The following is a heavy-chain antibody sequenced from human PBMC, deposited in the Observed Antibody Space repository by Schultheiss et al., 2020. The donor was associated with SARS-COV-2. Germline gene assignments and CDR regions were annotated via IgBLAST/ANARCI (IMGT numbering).Heavy chain of an antibody. CDR3: ARDRLRYFDWSAYKYGMDV. V-gene: IGHV3-21*01. CDR1: GFTFSDYS. J-gene: IGHJ6*02. Sequence: GGSLRLSCAASGFTFSDYSMNWVRQAPGKGLEWVSSISSSSSYIYYADSVKGRFTISRDNAKNSLYLQMNSLRAEDTAVYYCARDRLRYFDWSAYKYGMDVWGQRTTVTVSS. CDR2: ISSSSSYI. D-gene: IGHD3-9*01.